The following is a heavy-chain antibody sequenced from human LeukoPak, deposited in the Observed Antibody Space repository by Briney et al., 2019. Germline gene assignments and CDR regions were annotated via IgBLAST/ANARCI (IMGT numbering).Heavy chain of an antibody. CDR2: IYSGGST. J-gene: IGHJ5*02. CDR3: ARHRTPYYYDSSGYYRYNWFDP. V-gene: IGHV3-53*04. Sequence: GGSLRLSCAASGFTVSSNYMSWVRQAPGKGLEWVSNIYSGGSTYYADSVKGRFTISRHNSKNTLYLQMNSLRAEDTAVYYCARHRTPYYYDSSGYYRYNWFDPWGQGTLVTVSS. D-gene: IGHD3-22*01. CDR1: GFTVSSNY.